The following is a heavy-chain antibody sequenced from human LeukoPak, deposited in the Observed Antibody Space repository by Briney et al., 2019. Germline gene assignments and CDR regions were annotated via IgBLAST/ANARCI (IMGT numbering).Heavy chain of an antibody. D-gene: IGHD1-26*01. CDR2: IYYSGST. Sequence: SETLSLTCTVSGGSISTINYFWGCIRQPPGKGLEWIGSIYYSGSTYYNPSLKSRVTMSVDTPKNQFSLKLSSVTAADTAVYYCATSYSGSYYDAFDIWGQGTMVTVSS. V-gene: IGHV4-39*07. CDR1: GGSISTINYF. J-gene: IGHJ3*02. CDR3: ATSYSGSYYDAFDI.